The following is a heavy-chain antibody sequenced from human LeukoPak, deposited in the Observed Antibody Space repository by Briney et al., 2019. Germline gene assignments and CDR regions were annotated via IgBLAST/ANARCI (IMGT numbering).Heavy chain of an antibody. V-gene: IGHV3-23*01. CDR2: ISGSGGST. D-gene: IGHD3-22*01. Sequence: GGSLRLSCAASGFTFSSYAMSWVRQAPGKGLEWVSAISGSGGSTYYADSVKGRFTISRDNSKNTLYLQMNSLRAEDTAVYYCARADDSSGYYYGSFDYWGQGTLVTVSS. CDR1: GFTFSSYA. CDR3: ARADDSSGYYYGSFDY. J-gene: IGHJ4*02.